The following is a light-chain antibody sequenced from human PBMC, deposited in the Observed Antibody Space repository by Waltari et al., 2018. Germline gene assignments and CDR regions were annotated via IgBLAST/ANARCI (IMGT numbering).Light chain of an antibody. CDR1: QSLSYSSNNKNY. J-gene: IGKJ2*01. V-gene: IGKV4-1*01. CDR2: WTS. Sequence: DIVMTQSPDSLAVSLGERATINCKSSQSLSYSSNNKNYLAWYQQRPGKPPKLLIYWTSTRESGVPDRFSGSGSGTDFTLTISSLQAEDVAVYYCQQYYSTPYTFGQGTKLEIK. CDR3: QQYYSTPYT.